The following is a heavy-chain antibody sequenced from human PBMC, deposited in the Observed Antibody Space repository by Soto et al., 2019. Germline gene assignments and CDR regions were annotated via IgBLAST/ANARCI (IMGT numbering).Heavy chain of an antibody. J-gene: IGHJ6*02. D-gene: IGHD3-3*01. CDR1: GYSFTSYW. V-gene: IGHV5-10-1*01. CDR3: ASGPITIFGVVITNYYYYYGMDV. Sequence: GESLKISCKGSGYSFTSYWISWVRQMPGKGLEWMGRIDPSDSYTNYSPSFQGHVTISADKSISTAYLQWSSLKASDTAMYYCASGPITIFGVVITNYYYYYGMDVWGQGTTVTVS. CDR2: IDPSDSYT.